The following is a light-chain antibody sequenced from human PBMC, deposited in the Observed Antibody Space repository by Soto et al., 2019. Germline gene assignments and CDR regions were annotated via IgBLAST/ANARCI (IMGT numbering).Light chain of an antibody. J-gene: IGLJ1*01. CDR2: QVT. CDR3: TSYSSSARLSV. CDR1: SCDIGGYYY. Sequence: QSALTQPAYVSGSPGQSITMSCTGTSCDIGGYYYVSWYQHHPGKAPKLLIYQVTNRPSRVSNRFSGSKSGNTASLSISGLQADYDAEDDCTSYSSSARLSVFGTGPXVT. V-gene: IGLV2-14*01.